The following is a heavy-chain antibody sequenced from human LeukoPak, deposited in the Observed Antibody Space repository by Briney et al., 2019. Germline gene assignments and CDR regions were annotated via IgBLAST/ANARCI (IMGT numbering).Heavy chain of an antibody. CDR1: GFTFSSYW. CDR3: AKLGYIAVAGTDY. CDR2: INSDGSST. D-gene: IGHD6-19*01. V-gene: IGHV3-74*01. J-gene: IGHJ4*02. Sequence: GGSLRLSCAASGFTFSSYWMHWVRQAPGKGLVWVSRINSDGSSTSYADSVKGRFTISRDNAKNTLYLQMNSLRAEDTAVYYCAKLGYIAVAGTDYWGQGTLVTVSS.